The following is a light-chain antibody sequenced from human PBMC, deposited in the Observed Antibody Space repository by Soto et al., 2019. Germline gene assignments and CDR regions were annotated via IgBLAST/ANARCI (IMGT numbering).Light chain of an antibody. Sequence: EIVMTQSPATLSVSPGERATLSCRASQIVSSNLAWYQQKPGQAPRLLIYGASTRATGIPARFSGSGSGTEFTLTISSLQSEDFSVYYCQQYNNWPPLFGPGTKVDIK. J-gene: IGKJ3*01. CDR2: GAS. CDR1: QIVSSN. CDR3: QQYNNWPPL. V-gene: IGKV3-15*01.